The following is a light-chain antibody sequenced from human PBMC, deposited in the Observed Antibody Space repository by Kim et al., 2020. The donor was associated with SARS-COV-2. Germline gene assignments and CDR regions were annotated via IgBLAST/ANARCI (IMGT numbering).Light chain of an antibody. Sequence: SVSPGQTASITCSGEKLGDRDVTWYQQRPGQSPRLVIYQHSKRPSGIPDRFSGSTSGNTATLTISGTQALDEADYYCQAWDSKTVIFGGGTQLTVL. CDR2: QHS. V-gene: IGLV3-1*01. CDR3: QAWDSKTVI. J-gene: IGLJ2*01. CDR1: KLGDRD.